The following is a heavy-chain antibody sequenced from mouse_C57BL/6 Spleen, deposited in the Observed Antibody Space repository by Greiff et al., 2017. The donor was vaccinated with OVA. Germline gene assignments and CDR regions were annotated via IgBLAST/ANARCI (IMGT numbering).Heavy chain of an antibody. CDR1: GYTFTSYW. CDR2: IDPSDSYT. D-gene: IGHD2-12*01. V-gene: IGHV1-69*01. CDR3: ARFLRRSYFDY. Sequence: VQLQQPGAELVMPGASVKLSCKASGYTFTSYWMHWVKQRPGQGLEWIGEIDPSDSYTNYNQKFKGKSTLTVDKSSSTAYMQLSSLTSEDSAVYYCARFLRRSYFDYWGQGTTLTVSS. J-gene: IGHJ2*01.